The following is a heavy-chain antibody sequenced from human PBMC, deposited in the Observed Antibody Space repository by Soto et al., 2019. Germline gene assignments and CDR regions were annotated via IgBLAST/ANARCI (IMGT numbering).Heavy chain of an antibody. Sequence: ASVKVSCEASGYTFTSYSLNWVRQAPGQGLEWMGWISAYNGNTQYAQKFQGRVTMTTDTSTSTAYMELRSLRSDDSAVYYCAREQLQNEYHYYYGMDVWGQGTTVTVSS. D-gene: IGHD5-18*01. CDR1: GYTFTSYS. V-gene: IGHV1-18*04. CDR3: AREQLQNEYHYYYGMDV. J-gene: IGHJ6*02. CDR2: ISAYNGNT.